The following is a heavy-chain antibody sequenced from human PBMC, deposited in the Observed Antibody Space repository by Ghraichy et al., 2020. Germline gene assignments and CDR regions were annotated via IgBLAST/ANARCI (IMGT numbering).Heavy chain of an antibody. CDR2: ISYDGSNK. V-gene: IGHV3-30*18. CDR1: GFTFSSYG. CDR3: AKAEYSSGWYSVTYYYYMDV. Sequence: LSLTCAASGFTFSSYGMHWVRQAPGKGLEWVAVISYDGSNKYYADSVKGRFTISRDNSKNTLYLQMNSLRAEDTAVYYCAKAEYSSGWYSVTYYYYMDVWGKGTTVTVSS. D-gene: IGHD6-19*01. J-gene: IGHJ6*03.